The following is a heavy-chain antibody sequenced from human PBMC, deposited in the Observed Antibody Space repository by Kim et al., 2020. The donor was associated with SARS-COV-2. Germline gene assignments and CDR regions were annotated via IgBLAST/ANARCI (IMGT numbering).Heavy chain of an antibody. CDR1: GFTFSSYA. V-gene: IGHV3-30*04. CDR3: AREGYCSGGSCYRLYYYGMDV. D-gene: IGHD2-15*01. J-gene: IGHJ6*02. CDR2: ISYDGSNK. Sequence: GGSLRLSCAASGFTFSSYAMHWVRQAPGKGLEWVAVISYDGSNKYYVDSVKGRFTISRDNSKNTLYLQMNSLRAEDTAVYYCAREGYCSGGSCYRLYYYGMDVWGQGTTVTVSS.